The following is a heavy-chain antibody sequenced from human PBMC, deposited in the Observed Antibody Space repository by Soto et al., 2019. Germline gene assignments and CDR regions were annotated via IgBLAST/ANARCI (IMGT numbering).Heavy chain of an antibody. CDR3: ARARKGSGSDYYYHYGMDV. CDR2: INHSGST. Sequence: SETLSLTCSVYGGSFSDYYWSWIRQPPGKGLEWIGEINHSGSTNYNPSPKSRVTISVHTSKNQFSLKLSSVTAADTAVYYCARARKGSGSDYYYHYGMDVWGKGTTVTVSS. V-gene: IGHV4-34*01. J-gene: IGHJ6*04. D-gene: IGHD3-3*01. CDR1: GGSFSDYY.